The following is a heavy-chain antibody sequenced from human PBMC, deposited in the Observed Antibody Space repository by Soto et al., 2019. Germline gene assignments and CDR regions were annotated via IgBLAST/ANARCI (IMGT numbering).Heavy chain of an antibody. CDR1: GFTFRSYA. D-gene: IGHD2-15*01. V-gene: IGHV3-23*01. J-gene: IGHJ3*02. CDR2: TGGGGVST. Sequence: EVPLLESGGGLVEPGGSLRLSCAASGFTFRSYAMTWVRQAPGKGLEWVSYTGGGGVSTYYADSVKGRFTSSRDDSKTTLYLQMNSLRAEDTALYYCAKIVGGGSHHDAFDIWGQGTMVTVSS. CDR3: AKIVGGGSHHDAFDI.